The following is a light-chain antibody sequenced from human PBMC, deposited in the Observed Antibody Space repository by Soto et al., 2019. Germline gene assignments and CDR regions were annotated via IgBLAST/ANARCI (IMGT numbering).Light chain of an antibody. Sequence: QTVVTQSSSASASLGSSVKLTCTLSSGHSSYIIAWHQQQPGKAPRYLMKLEGSGSYNKGSGVPDRFSGSSSGADRYLTISTLPFEDEADYYCETWDGNTRVFAGGTKLTVL. CDR3: ETWDGNTRV. CDR2: LEGSGSY. J-gene: IGLJ3*02. CDR1: SGHSSYI. V-gene: IGLV4-60*02.